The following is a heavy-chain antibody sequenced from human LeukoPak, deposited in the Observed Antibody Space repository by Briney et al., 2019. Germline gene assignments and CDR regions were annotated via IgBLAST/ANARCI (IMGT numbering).Heavy chain of an antibody. CDR1: GYTFTSYY. CDR3: ARDPQYYDFWSGSNRARSDAFDI. CDR2: INPSGGST. D-gene: IGHD3-3*01. Sequence: PGASVKVSCKASGYTFTSYYMHWVRQAPGQGLEWMGIINPSGGSTSYAQKFQGRVTMTRDTSTSTVYMELSSLRSEDTAVYYCARDPQYYDFWSGSNRARSDAFDIWGQGTMVTVSS. J-gene: IGHJ3*02. V-gene: IGHV1-46*01.